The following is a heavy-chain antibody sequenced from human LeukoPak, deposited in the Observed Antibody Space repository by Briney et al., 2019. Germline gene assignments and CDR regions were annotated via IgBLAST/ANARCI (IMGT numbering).Heavy chain of an antibody. V-gene: IGHV3-9*01. CDR1: GFTFDDYA. CDR3: AKSAGGGGWYPFDY. D-gene: IGHD6-19*01. Sequence: GGSLRLSCAASGFTFDDYAMHWGRQAPGKGLDWVSGINWKSGSIAYADSVKGRFTISRDNAKNSLYFKMNGLRAEDTALYYCAKSAGGGGWYPFDYWGQGTLVTVSS. CDR2: INWKSGSI. J-gene: IGHJ4*02.